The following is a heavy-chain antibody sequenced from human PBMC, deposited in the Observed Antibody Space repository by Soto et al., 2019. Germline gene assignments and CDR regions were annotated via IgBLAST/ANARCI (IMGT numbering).Heavy chain of an antibody. CDR3: ARDKGYGDQRTLGY. J-gene: IGHJ4*02. Sequence: EVQLVESGGGLNQPGGSLRLSCAASGFTVSRSSMSWVRQTPGKGLEWLSVIYSGGGTYYADSVKGRFSTSRDSSKNTLYLQMNDLRAEDTAIYYCARDKGYGDQRTLGYWGQGTLVTVSS. V-gene: IGHV3-53*01. D-gene: IGHD4-17*01. CDR2: IYSGGGT. CDR1: GFTVSRSS.